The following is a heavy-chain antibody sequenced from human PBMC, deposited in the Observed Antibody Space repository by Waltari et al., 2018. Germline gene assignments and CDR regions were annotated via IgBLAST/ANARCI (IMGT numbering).Heavy chain of an antibody. CDR1: GYSISSGSY. D-gene: IGHD6-19*01. CDR3: ARKYSSGWLGFDY. CDR2: IYHSGST. V-gene: IGHV4-38-2*01. J-gene: IGHJ4*02. Sequence: QVQLQESGPGLVKPSETLSLTCAVSGYSISSGSYWGWIRQPPGKGLEWIGSIYHSGSTYYNPSLKSRVTISVDTSKNQFSLKLSSVTAADTAVYYCARKYSSGWLGFDYWGQGTLVTVSS.